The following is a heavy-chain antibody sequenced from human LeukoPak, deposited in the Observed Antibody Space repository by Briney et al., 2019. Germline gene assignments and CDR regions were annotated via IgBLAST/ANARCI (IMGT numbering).Heavy chain of an antibody. D-gene: IGHD3-22*01. V-gene: IGHV4-39*01. J-gene: IGHJ4*02. Sequence: SETLSLTCTVSGGSISSSSYYWGWIRQPPGKGLEWIGSIYYSGSTYYNPSLKSRVTISVDTSKNQFSLKLSSVTAADTAVDYCARHPYYYDSSGYSFDYWGQGTLVTVSS. CDR2: IYYSGST. CDR3: ARHPYYYDSSGYSFDY. CDR1: GGSISSSSYY.